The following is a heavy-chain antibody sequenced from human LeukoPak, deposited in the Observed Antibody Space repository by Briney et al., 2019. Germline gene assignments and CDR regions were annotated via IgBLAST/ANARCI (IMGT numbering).Heavy chain of an antibody. Sequence: SVTVSSKASGGTFSSYAISWVRQAPGQGLEWMGGIIPIFGTANYAQKFQGRVTITADKSTSTAYMELSSLRSEDTAVYYCARVPQYSSGWLSFDYWGQGTLVTVSS. J-gene: IGHJ4*02. V-gene: IGHV1-69*06. CDR2: IIPIFGTA. CDR1: GGTFSSYA. D-gene: IGHD6-19*01. CDR3: ARVPQYSSGWLSFDY.